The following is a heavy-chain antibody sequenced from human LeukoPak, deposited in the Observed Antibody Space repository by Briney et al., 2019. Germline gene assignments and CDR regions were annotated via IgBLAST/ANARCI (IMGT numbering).Heavy chain of an antibody. V-gene: IGHV1-69*13. J-gene: IGHJ6*03. CDR1: GGTFSSYA. CDR3: ARGGEPYYYYMDV. CDR2: IIPIFGTA. D-gene: IGHD1-26*01. Sequence: ASVKVSFKASGGTFSSYAISWVRQAPGQGLEWMGGIIPIFGTANYAQKFQGRVTITADESTSTAYMELSSLRSEDTAVYYCARGGEPYYYYMDVWGKGTTVTVSS.